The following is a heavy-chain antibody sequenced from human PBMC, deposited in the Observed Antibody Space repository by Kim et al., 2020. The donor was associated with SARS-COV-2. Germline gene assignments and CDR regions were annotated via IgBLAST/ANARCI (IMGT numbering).Heavy chain of an antibody. CDR2: ISYTGTA. CDR3: AKDHTSGSWYGLDH. J-gene: IGHJ4*02. D-gene: IGHD6-13*01. V-gene: IGHV4-31*03. Sequence: SETLSLTCTVSGGSISSTNSWWSWIRQHPGKGLEWIGYISYTGTAYYNPSLKSRPIMSVDTSNNQFSLILNSVTAADTAMYYCAKDHTSGSWYGLDHWGQGILVTVSS. CDR1: GGSISSTNSW.